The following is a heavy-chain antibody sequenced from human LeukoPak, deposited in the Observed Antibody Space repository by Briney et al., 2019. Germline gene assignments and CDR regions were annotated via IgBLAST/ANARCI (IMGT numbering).Heavy chain of an antibody. CDR1: GFTFSNYT. D-gene: IGHD2-15*01. CDR3: VATPGSSTN. J-gene: IGHJ4*02. V-gene: IGHV3-30-3*01. Sequence: GGSLRLSCVASGFTFSNYTMHWVRQAPGKGLEWVAVVSYGGSIKYYADSVKSRLTISRDNSENTLYLQMNSLRAEDTAVYYCVATPGSSTNWGQGTLVTASS. CDR2: VSYGGSIK.